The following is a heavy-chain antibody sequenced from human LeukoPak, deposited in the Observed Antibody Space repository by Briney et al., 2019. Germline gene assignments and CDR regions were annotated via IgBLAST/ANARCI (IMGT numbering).Heavy chain of an antibody. V-gene: IGHV1-69*05. CDR2: IIPIFGTA. Sequence: SVKVSCKASGGTFSSYAISWVRQAPGQGLEWMGRIIPIFGTANYAQKFQGRVTITTDESTSTAYMELSSLRSEDTAVYYCARGVILRFLEWYPHWFDPWGQGTLVTVSS. CDR1: GGTFSSYA. D-gene: IGHD3-3*01. CDR3: ARGVILRFLEWYPHWFDP. J-gene: IGHJ5*02.